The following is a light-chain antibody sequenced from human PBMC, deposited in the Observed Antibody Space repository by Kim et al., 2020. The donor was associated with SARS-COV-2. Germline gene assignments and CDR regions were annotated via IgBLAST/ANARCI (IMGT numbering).Light chain of an antibody. CDR3: CSYAGSYTLV. V-gene: IGLV2-11*01. CDR2: DVS. Sequence: GQSVGISCTGTCGDVGGYNNVSWYHQHTGKAPQLMIYDVSKRPSGVPDRFSGSKSGNTASLTISGLQAEDEADYYCCSYAGSYTLVFGGGTQLTVL. CDR1: CGDVGGYNN. J-gene: IGLJ2*01.